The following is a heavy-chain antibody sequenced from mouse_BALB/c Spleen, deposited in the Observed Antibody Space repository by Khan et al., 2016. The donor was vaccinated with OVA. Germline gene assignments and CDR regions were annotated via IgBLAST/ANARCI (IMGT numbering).Heavy chain of an antibody. Sequence: VQLKESGAELVKPGASVKMSCKASGYTFINYWILWIKQRPGQGLEWIGYINPSTGYTEYNQNLKDKATLTADISSSTAYMQLSSLTSEDSAVYYCARRGLRWDFDYWGQGTTLTVSS. CDR2: INPSTGYT. D-gene: IGHD1-1*01. CDR1: GYTFINYW. CDR3: ARRGLRWDFDY. V-gene: IGHV1-7*01. J-gene: IGHJ2*01.